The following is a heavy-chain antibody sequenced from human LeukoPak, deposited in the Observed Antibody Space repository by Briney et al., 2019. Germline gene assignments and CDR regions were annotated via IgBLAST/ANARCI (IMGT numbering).Heavy chain of an antibody. CDR3: ARQSPGGDPRVFFDY. CDR1: GGSISSYY. V-gene: IGHV4-59*08. J-gene: IGHJ4*02. CDR2: IYYSGST. D-gene: IGHD4-17*01. Sequence: PSETLSLTCTVSGGSISSYYWSWIRQPPGKGLEWIGYIYYSGSTNYNPSLKSRVTISVDTSKNQFSLKLSSVTAADTAVYYCARQSPGGDPRVFFDYWGQGTLVTVSS.